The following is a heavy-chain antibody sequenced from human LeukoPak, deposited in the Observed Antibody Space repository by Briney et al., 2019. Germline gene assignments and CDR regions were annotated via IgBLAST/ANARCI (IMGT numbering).Heavy chain of an antibody. Sequence: PSETLSLTCTVSGGSISSYYWSWIRQPPGKGLEWIGYIYYSGSTNYNPSLKSRVTISVDTSKNQFSLKLSSVTAADTAVYYCARRGGSENAFDIWGQGTMVTVSS. J-gene: IGHJ3*02. CDR2: IYYSGST. D-gene: IGHD2-15*01. CDR3: ARRGGSENAFDI. V-gene: IGHV4-59*01. CDR1: GGSISSYY.